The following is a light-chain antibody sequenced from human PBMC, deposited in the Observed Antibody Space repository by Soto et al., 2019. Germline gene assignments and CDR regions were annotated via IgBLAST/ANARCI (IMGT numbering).Light chain of an antibody. CDR2: DAS. CDR3: QQRSNWA. J-gene: IGKJ5*01. V-gene: IGKV3-11*01. CDR1: RSVSSY. Sequence: EIVLRQSPATLSLSPGERATLSCRASRSVSSYLAWYQQKPGQAPRLLIYDASSRATDIPARFSGSGSGTDYTLTISSLEPEDFAVYYCQQRSNWAFGQGTRLE.